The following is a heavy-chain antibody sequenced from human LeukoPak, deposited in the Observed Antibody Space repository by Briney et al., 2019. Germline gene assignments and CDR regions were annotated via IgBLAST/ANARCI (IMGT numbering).Heavy chain of an antibody. CDR1: GYTVTNYG. V-gene: IGHV1-18*01. D-gene: IGHD4-17*01. CDR3: VTEGDWGPTDYGDNVY. CDR2: ISPYNGNT. J-gene: IGHJ4*02. Sequence: GASVKVSCKASGYTVTNYGTTWVRQAPGQGLEWMGWISPYNGNTKYAQKFQGRVTLTTDTSTSTVYMELRSLRSDDTALYYCVTEGDWGPTDYGDNVYWGQGTLVTVSS.